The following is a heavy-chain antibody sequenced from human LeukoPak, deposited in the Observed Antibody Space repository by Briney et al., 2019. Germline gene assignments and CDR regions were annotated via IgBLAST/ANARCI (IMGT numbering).Heavy chain of an antibody. CDR1: GGTFSSYA. J-gene: IGHJ5*02. D-gene: IGHD1-1*01. V-gene: IGHV1-69*04. Sequence: ASVKVSCKASGGTFSSYAISWVRQAPGQGLEWMGRIIPILGIANYAQKFQGRVTITTDKSTSTAYMELSSLRSEDTAVYYCAQRQGIWFDPWGQGTLVTVSS. CDR2: IIPILGIA. CDR3: AQRQGIWFDP.